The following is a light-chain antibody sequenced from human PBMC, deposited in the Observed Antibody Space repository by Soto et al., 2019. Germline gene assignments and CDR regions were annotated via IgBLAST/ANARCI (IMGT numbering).Light chain of an antibody. J-gene: IGKJ4*01. CDR2: DAS. CDR3: QQRSNWPPG. V-gene: IGKV3-11*01. CDR1: QSVSSF. Sequence: EIVLTQSTATLSLSPGERATLSCRASQSVSSFLAWYQQKPGQAPRLLIYDASTRATGIPARFSGSGSGTDFTITISSLEPEDFAVYYCQQRSNWPPGFGGGTKVEIK.